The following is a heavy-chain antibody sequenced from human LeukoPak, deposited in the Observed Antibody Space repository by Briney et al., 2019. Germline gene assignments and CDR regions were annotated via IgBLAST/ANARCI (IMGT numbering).Heavy chain of an antibody. CDR1: GYTFTGYY. CDR2: INPNSGGT. Sequence: GASVKVSCKASGYTFTGYYMHWVRQAPGQGLEWMGWINPNSGGTNYAQKFQGRVTMTRDTSVSTAYMELSRLRSDDTAVYYCAREGAYCGGDCYPPLDYWGQGTLVTVSS. J-gene: IGHJ4*02. CDR3: AREGAYCGGDCYPPLDY. V-gene: IGHV1-2*02. D-gene: IGHD2-21*02.